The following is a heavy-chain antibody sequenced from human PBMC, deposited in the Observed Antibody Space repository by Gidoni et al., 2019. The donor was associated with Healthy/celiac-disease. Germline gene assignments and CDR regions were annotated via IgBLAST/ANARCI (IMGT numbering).Heavy chain of an antibody. D-gene: IGHD1-7*01. V-gene: IGHV4-39*01. CDR2: IYYSGST. Sequence: QLQLQESGPGLVKPSETLSLTCTVSGGSISSSSYYWGWIRQPPGKGLEWIGSIYYSGSTYYNPSLTSRVTISVDTSKNQFSLKLSSVTAADTAVYYCARPITGTTDYYYYYGMDVWGQGTTVTVSS. J-gene: IGHJ6*02. CDR3: ARPITGTTDYYYYYGMDV. CDR1: GGSISSSSYY.